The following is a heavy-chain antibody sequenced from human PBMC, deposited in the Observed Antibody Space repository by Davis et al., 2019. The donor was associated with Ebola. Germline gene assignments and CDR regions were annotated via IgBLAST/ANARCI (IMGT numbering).Heavy chain of an antibody. CDR2: ISSSSSYI. J-gene: IGHJ4*02. Sequence: GESLKISCAASGFTFSSYWMHWVRQAPGKGLEWVSSISSSSSYIYYADSVKGRFTISRDNSKNTLYLQMNSLRAEDTALYYCAKGRTVGGFSLDYWGQGTLVTVSS. D-gene: IGHD6-19*01. V-gene: IGHV3-21*01. CDR3: AKGRTVGGFSLDY. CDR1: GFTFSSYW.